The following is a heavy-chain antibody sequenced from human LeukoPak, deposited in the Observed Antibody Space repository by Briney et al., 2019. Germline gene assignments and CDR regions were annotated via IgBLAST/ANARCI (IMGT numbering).Heavy chain of an antibody. CDR2: IRYDGSNK. CDR3: AKDEAPDYGDSLDYFDY. CDR1: GFIFSSYG. J-gene: IGHJ4*02. V-gene: IGHV3-30*02. Sequence: PGGSLRLSCAASGFIFSSYGMHWVRQALGKGLEWVAFIRYDGSNKYYADSVKGRFTISRDNSKNTLYLQMNSLRAEDTAVYYCAKDEAPDYGDSLDYFDYWGQGTLVTVSS. D-gene: IGHD4-17*01.